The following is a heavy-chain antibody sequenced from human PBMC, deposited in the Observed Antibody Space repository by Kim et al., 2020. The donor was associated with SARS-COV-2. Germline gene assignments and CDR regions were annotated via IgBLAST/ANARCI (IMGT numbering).Heavy chain of an antibody. D-gene: IGHD1-26*01. V-gene: IGHV3-30*03. CDR1: GFTFSSHF. CDR2: ISYDGSTQ. J-gene: IGHJ5*02. Sequence: GGSLRLSCAASGFTFSSHFMHWVRQAPGKGLEWVALISYDGSTQKYTDSVTGRFTVSRDNSKNTLFLQMNRLRPDDPAVYYCARNWVGDTDQDPGCQGTLVTVPS. CDR3: ARNWVGDTDQDP.